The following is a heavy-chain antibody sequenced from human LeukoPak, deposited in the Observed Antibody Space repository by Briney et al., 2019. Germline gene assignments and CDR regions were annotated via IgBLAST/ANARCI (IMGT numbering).Heavy chain of an antibody. V-gene: IGHV4-34*01. J-gene: IGHJ3*02. CDR2: INHSGST. D-gene: IGHD2-8*01. CDR1: GGSFSGYY. Sequence: PSETLSLTCAVYGGSFSGYYWSWIRQPPGKGLEWIGEINHSGSTNYNPSLKSRVTISVDTSKNQFSLKLSSVTAADTAVYYCARAQGVYATIDAFDIWGQGTMVTVSS. CDR3: ARAQGVYATIDAFDI.